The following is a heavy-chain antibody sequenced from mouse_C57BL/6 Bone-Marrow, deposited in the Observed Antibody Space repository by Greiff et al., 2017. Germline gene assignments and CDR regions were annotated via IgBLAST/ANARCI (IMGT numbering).Heavy chain of an antibody. CDR3: TRGPYYYGDY. D-gene: IGHD1-1*01. CDR2: IYPYNGIS. V-gene: IGHV1-31*01. Sequence: VQLKESGPELVKPGASVKISCKASGYSFTGYYMHWVKQSHGNILDWIGYIYPYNGISTYNQKFKGKATLTVDKSSSTAYMELRSLTSEDSAVYYCTRGPYYYGDYWGQGTTLTVSS. J-gene: IGHJ2*01. CDR1: GYSFTGYY.